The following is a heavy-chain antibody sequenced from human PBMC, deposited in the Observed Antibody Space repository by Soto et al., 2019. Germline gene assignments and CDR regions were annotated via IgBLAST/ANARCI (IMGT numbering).Heavy chain of an antibody. V-gene: IGHV3-23*01. Sequence: PGGSLRLPCAASGFTFSIYAMSWVRQAPGKGLEWVSAISGSGGSTYYADSVKGRFTISRDNSKNTLYLQMNSLRAEDTAVYYCAILAAPALSYYYYMDVWGKGTTVTVSS. CDR2: ISGSGGST. J-gene: IGHJ6*03. CDR1: GFTFSIYA. CDR3: AILAAPALSYYYYMDV. D-gene: IGHD2-2*01.